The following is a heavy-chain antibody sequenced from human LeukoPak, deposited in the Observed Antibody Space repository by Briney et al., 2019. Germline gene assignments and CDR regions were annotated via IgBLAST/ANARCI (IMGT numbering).Heavy chain of an antibody. Sequence: PGGSLRLSYAASGFTLSSYSMIWVRQAPGKGPAWVAGVSGCGDDTAYADSAKGRFIITRDDTKNRQYLQMISLSTEDTAVLYCAKRGSGCYEGGNCLEYWGQGTLVTVSS. V-gene: IGHV3-23*01. J-gene: IGHJ4*02. D-gene: IGHD3-16*01. CDR2: VSGCGDDT. CDR3: AKRGSGCYEGGNCLEY. CDR1: GFTLSSYS.